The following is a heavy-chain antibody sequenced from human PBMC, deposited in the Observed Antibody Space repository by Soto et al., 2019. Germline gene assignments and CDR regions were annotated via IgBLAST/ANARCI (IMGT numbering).Heavy chain of an antibody. Sequence: SETLSLTCTVSGGSISGYYWTWIRQPAGKGLEWIGRIYSSGITNYNPSLRSRVTMSVDTSRNQLSLGLSSMTAADKAVYYCVRGGGYDSFDFWGQGIQVTVSS. CDR1: GGSISGYY. V-gene: IGHV4-4*07. CDR2: IYSSGIT. D-gene: IGHD2-15*01. J-gene: IGHJ4*02. CDR3: VRGGGYDSFDF.